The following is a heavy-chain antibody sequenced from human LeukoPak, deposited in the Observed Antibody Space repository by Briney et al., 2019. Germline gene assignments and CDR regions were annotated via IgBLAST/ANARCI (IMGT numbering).Heavy chain of an antibody. J-gene: IGHJ4*02. D-gene: IGHD3-22*01. CDR2: INHSGST. Sequence: SETLSLTCAVYGGSFSGYYWSWIRQPPGKGLEWIGEINHSGSTNYNPSLTSRVTISVDTSKNQFSLKLSSVTAADTAVHYCASQKYYYDSSGYHFHDPFDYWGQGTLVTVSS. CDR1: GGSFSGYY. V-gene: IGHV4-34*01. CDR3: ASQKYYYDSSGYHFHDPFDY.